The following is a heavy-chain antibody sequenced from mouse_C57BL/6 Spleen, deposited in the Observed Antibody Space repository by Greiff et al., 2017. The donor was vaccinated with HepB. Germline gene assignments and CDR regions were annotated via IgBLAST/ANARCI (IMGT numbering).Heavy chain of an antibody. Sequence: VQLQQSGPELVKPGDSVKISCKASGYSFTGYFMNWVMQSHGKSLEWIGRINPYNGDTFYNQKFKGKATLTVDKSSSTAHMELRSLTSEDSAVYYCARHGSSPYYFDYWGQGTTLTVSS. CDR2: INPYNGDT. CDR1: GYSFTGYF. J-gene: IGHJ2*01. D-gene: IGHD1-1*01. CDR3: ARHGSSPYYFDY. V-gene: IGHV1-20*01.